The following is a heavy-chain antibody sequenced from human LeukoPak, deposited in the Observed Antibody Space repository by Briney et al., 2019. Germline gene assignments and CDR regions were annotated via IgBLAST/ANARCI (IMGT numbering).Heavy chain of an antibody. CDR1: GFTFSNYW. D-gene: IGHD3-22*01. Sequence: GGSLRLSCAASGFTFSNYWMSWVRQAPGKGLEWVANISPDGSDKYYVDSVKGRFIISRDNVQNLLFMYMNSVRDDDTAVYYCARDLGFSSEDYWGQGTLVTVSS. CDR3: ARDLGFSSEDY. J-gene: IGHJ4*02. V-gene: IGHV3-7*01. CDR2: ISPDGSDK.